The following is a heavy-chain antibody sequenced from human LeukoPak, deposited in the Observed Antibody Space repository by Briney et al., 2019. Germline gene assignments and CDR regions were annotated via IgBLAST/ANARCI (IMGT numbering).Heavy chain of an antibody. Sequence: PSQTLSLTCTVSGGSISSGGYYWSWIRQHPGKGLECIGYIYYSGSTYYNPSLKSRVTISVDTSKNQFSLKLSSVTAADTAVYYCARAGGFFSPFGYWGQGTLVTVSS. V-gene: IGHV4-31*03. CDR2: IYYSGST. D-gene: IGHD3-3*01. CDR1: GGSISSGGYY. J-gene: IGHJ4*02. CDR3: ARAGGFFSPFGY.